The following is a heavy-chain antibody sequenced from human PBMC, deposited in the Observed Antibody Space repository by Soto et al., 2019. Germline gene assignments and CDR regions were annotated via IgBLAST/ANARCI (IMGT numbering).Heavy chain of an antibody. CDR2: IIPLFRKT. D-gene: IGHD3-10*01. CDR1: VDMFRNSA. Sequence: QVQLVQSGAEVKRPGSSVEVSCNASVDMFRNSAFTWVRQAPGQGLAWMGVIIPLFRKTNVAQKFQGRVTFTADESTSSLYMEVSSLTSEDTAVYYCARARLSNGDPNIYFFYGLDVWGQGTTITVSS. J-gene: IGHJ6*02. CDR3: ARARLSNGDPNIYFFYGLDV. V-gene: IGHV1-69*01.